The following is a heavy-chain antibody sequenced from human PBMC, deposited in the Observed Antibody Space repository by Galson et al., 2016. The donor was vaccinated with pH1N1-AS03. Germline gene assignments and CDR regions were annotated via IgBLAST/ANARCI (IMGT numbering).Heavy chain of an antibody. CDR1: GFTSSTYN. CDR2: ITTGSGYI. J-gene: IGHJ6*03. Sequence: SLRLSCAASGFTSSTYNMNWVRQAPGKGLEWVSSITTGSGYIYYAESLKGRFTVSRDNAKNSLYLQMDSLRAEDTAVYYCAKVGGVFDWNDYNYMDVWGTGTTVTVAS. D-gene: IGHD1-1*01. CDR3: AKVGGVFDWNDYNYMDV. V-gene: IGHV3-21*01.